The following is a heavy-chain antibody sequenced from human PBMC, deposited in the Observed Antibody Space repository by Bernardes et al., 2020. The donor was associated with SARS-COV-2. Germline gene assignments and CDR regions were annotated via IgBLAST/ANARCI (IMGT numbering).Heavy chain of an antibody. CDR3: ASSLLWFGELWG. CDR2: ISYAGSNK. V-gene: IGHV3-30-3*01. CDR1: GFTFSSYA. J-gene: IGHJ4*02. D-gene: IGHD3-10*01. Sequence: GGSLRLSCAVSGFTFSSYALHWVRQAPGTGLEREAVISYAGSNKYYADSVKGRFTISRDNSKNTLYLQMNSLRAGDTAVTYFASSLLWFGELWGWGQRTLVTVSS.